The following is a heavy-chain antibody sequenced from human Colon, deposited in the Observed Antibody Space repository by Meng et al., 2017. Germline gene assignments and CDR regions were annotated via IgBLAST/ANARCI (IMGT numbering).Heavy chain of an antibody. V-gene: IGHV3-7*01. CDR1: GFTFSNYW. D-gene: IGHD3-10*01. J-gene: IGHJ4*02. CDR3: ARDYYASGSLDS. Sequence: GESLKISCAASGFTFSNYWMNWVRQTPGKGLEWVANIKPDGTYTHYVDSVKGRFTISRDNARNSLHLQMNSLRVEDTALYYCARDYYASGSLDSWGQGTLVTVYS. CDR2: IKPDGTYT.